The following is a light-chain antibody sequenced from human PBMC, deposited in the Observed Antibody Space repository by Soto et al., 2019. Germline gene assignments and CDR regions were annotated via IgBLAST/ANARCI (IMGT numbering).Light chain of an antibody. CDR2: EVS. Sequence: QSALTQPASVSGSPGQSITISCTGTSSDVGGYNYVSWYQQHPGKAPKLMIYEVSNRPSGVSSRLSGSKSGNTASLTISGLQAEDEADYYCSSYTSSSTTWVFGGGTKLTVL. CDR1: SSDVGGYNY. J-gene: IGLJ3*02. CDR3: SSYTSSSTTWV. V-gene: IGLV2-14*01.